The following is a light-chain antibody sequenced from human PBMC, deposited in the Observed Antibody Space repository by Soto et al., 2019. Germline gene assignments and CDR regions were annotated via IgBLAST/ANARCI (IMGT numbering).Light chain of an antibody. CDR2: GAS. CDR1: QSVSSSTS. Sequence: EIVLTQSPGTLSLSPGERATLSCRASQSVSSSTSLAWYQQRTGQAPGLLIYGASSRAVGVPDRFSGSGSGTDFTLTISRLEPEDFAVYYCQQYGASPLTLGGGTKVE. CDR3: QQYGASPLT. J-gene: IGKJ4*01. V-gene: IGKV3-20*01.